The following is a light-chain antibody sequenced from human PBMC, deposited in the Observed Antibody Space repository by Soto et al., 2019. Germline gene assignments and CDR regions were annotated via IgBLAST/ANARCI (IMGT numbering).Light chain of an antibody. V-gene: IGLV1-40*01. J-gene: IGLJ1*01. CDR1: SSNIGTGYA. CDR2: GNI. CDR3: QSYDSSLSTSV. Sequence: QTVVTQPPSVSGAPGQRVTISCTGSSSNIGTGYAVHWYQQLPGTAPRLLIYGNINRPSGVPDRFSASRSSTSASLAITGLQAEDEADYYCQSYDSSLSTSVFGTGTKLTVL.